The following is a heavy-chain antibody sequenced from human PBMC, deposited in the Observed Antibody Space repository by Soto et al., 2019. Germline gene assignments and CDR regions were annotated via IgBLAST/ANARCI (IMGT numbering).Heavy chain of an antibody. Sequence: QVQLQESGPGLVKPSQTLSPTCTVSGGSISSGDYYWSWIRQPPGKGLESIGYIYDSGTTYYKPSLKSRLSISVDTPKNQFSLELNYVTAADTAVYYCVRGVIEFGELSFPYYCGVDVWGQGTTVTVSS. D-gene: IGHD3-10*01. J-gene: IGHJ6*02. V-gene: IGHV4-30-4*01. CDR1: GGSISSGDYY. CDR3: VRGVIEFGELSFPYYCGVDV. CDR2: IYDSGTT.